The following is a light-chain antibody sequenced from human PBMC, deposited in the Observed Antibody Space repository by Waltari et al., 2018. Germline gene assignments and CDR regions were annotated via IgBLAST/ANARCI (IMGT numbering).Light chain of an antibody. CDR3: QQHGTLPAT. J-gene: IGKJ1*01. V-gene: IGKV3-20*01. Sequence: EIVFKPSPGTASLSPGERVTLSCRASQSVGSSSLAWYQQKPGQAPRLVIYRASRRATGIPDRFSGSGSGTDFSLTISRLEPEDFAVYYCQQHGTLPATFGQGTKVEIK. CDR2: RAS. CDR1: QSVGSSS.